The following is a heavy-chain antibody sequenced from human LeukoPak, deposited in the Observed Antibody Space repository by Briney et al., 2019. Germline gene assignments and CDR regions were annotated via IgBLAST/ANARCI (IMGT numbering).Heavy chain of an antibody. D-gene: IGHD1/OR15-1a*01. Sequence: GGSLRLSCAASGFTFSSYAMSWVRQAPGKGLEWVSAISGRGDNTYYADSVKGRFTISRDNSKNTLYLQMNSLRPEDTAVYYCARDIVAGTPDYFDHWSPGTLVTVSS. V-gene: IGHV3-23*01. CDR2: ISGRGDNT. J-gene: IGHJ4*02. CDR1: GFTFSSYA. CDR3: ARDIVAGTPDYFDH.